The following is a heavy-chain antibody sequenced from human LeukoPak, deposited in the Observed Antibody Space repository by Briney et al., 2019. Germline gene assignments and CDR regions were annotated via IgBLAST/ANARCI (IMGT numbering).Heavy chain of an antibody. Sequence: ASVKVSSKASGYTFTGYYLHWVRQAPGQGLEWMGRINPYSGGTNYAQKFQGRVTMTRDTSISTAYMELSRLRSDDTAVYYCARDAGYYDSSGYHYFDYWGQGTLVTVPS. CDR2: INPYSGGT. D-gene: IGHD3-22*01. J-gene: IGHJ4*02. V-gene: IGHV1-2*06. CDR1: GYTFTGYY. CDR3: ARDAGYYDSSGYHYFDY.